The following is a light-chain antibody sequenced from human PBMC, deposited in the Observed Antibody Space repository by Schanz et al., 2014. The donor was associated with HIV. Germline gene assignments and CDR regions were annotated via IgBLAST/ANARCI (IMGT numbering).Light chain of an antibody. V-gene: IGKV3-20*01. J-gene: IGKJ1*01. CDR2: AAS. Sequence: EIVLTQSPGTLSLSPGERATLSCRASQSVSNSLAWYQQKPGQTPRLLIYAASTRATGIPVRFSGTGSGTDFTLTITRLEPEDFAVFYCQQYGSSPWTFGQGTKVEV. CDR3: QQYGSSPWT. CDR1: QSVSNS.